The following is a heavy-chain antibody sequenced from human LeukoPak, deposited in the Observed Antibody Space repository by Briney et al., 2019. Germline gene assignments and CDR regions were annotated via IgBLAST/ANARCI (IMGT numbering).Heavy chain of an antibody. Sequence: ASVKVSCKASGGTFSSYAISWVRQATGQGLEWMGWMNPNSGNTGYAQKFQGRVTMTRNTSISTAYMELSSLRSEDTAVYYCARKIAYNGYGVWGQGTLVTVSS. CDR1: GGTFSSYA. V-gene: IGHV1-8*02. J-gene: IGHJ4*02. CDR2: MNPNSGNT. D-gene: IGHD5-18*01. CDR3: ARKIAYNGYGV.